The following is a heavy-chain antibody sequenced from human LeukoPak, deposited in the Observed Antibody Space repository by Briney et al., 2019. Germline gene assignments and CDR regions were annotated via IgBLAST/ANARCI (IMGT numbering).Heavy chain of an antibody. J-gene: IGHJ6*02. Sequence: GGSLRLSCAASGFTFSSYGMHWVRQAPGKGLEWAAVISYDASNKYYADSVKGRFTISRDNSKNTLYLQMNSLRAEDTAVYYCAKATISPYGMDVWGQGTTVTVSS. CDR2: ISYDASNK. D-gene: IGHD3-9*01. V-gene: IGHV3-30*18. CDR1: GFTFSSYG. CDR3: AKATISPYGMDV.